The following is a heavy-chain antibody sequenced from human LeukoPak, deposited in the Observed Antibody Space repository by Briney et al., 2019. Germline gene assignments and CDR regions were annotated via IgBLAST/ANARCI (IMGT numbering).Heavy chain of an antibody. Sequence: SVKVSCKASGGTFSSYAISWVRQAPGQGLEWMGGIIPIFGTANYAQKFQGRVTITTDESTSTAYMELRSLRSDDTAVYYCARPQGAGTSYYFDYWGQGTLVTVSS. V-gene: IGHV1-69*05. CDR3: ARPQGAGTSYYFDY. J-gene: IGHJ4*02. CDR1: GGTFSSYA. D-gene: IGHD6-13*01. CDR2: IIPIFGTA.